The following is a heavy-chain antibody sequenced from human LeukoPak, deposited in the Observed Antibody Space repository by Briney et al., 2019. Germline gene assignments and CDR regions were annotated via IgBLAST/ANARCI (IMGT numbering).Heavy chain of an antibody. Sequence: GGSLRLSCAASGFTFSSYAMSWARQAPGKGLEWVSAISGSGGSTYYADSVKGRFTISRDNSKNTLYLQMNSLRAEDAAVYYCGKPVGGCYAYFDYGAREPLVPVPS. V-gene: IGHV3-23*01. CDR1: GFTFSSYA. CDR2: ISGSGGST. J-gene: IGHJ4*02. D-gene: IGHD3-16*01. CDR3: GKPVGGCYAYFDY.